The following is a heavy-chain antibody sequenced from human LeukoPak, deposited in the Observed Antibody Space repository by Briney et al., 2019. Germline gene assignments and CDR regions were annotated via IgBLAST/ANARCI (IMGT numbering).Heavy chain of an antibody. V-gene: IGHV4-39*01. CDR2: IYYSGNT. D-gene: IGHD6-19*01. CDR1: GGSISSSSYY. CDR3: ARGSGWYSSARGSFYFDY. J-gene: IGHJ4*02. Sequence: SETLSLTCTVSGGSISSSSYYWGWIRQPPGKGLEWIGSIYYSGNTFYNPSLKSRVTISVDTSKNQFPLKLSSVTAADTAVYYCARGSGWYSSARGSFYFDYWGQGTLVTVSS.